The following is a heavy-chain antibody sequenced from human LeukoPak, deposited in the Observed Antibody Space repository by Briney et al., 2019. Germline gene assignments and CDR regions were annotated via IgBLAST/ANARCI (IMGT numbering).Heavy chain of an antibody. D-gene: IGHD5-24*01. Sequence: PSETLSLTCTVSGGSISSYYWSWIRQPPGKGLEWIGYIYYSGSTNYNPSLKSRVTISVDTSKNQFSLKLSSVTAADTAVYYCARERWLQRRNWFDPWGQGTLVTVSS. CDR2: IYYSGST. CDR3: ARERWLQRRNWFDP. V-gene: IGHV4-59*01. CDR1: GGSISSYY. J-gene: IGHJ5*02.